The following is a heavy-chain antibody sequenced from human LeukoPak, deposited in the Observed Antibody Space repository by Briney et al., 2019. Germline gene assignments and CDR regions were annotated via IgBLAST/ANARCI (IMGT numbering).Heavy chain of an antibody. D-gene: IGHD6-6*01. CDR2: INSNSGGT. V-gene: IGHV1-2*02. CDR3: ARQLEYSSSSRGWFDP. Sequence: ASVKVSCKASGYTFTGYYMHWVRQAPGQGLEWMGWINSNSGGTNYAQKFQGRVTMTRDTSISTAYMELSRLRSDDTAVYYCARQLEYSSSSRGWFDPWGQGTLVTVSS. J-gene: IGHJ5*02. CDR1: GYTFTGYY.